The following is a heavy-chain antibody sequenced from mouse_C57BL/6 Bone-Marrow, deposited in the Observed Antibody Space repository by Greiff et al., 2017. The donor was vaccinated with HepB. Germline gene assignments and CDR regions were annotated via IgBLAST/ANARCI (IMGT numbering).Heavy chain of an antibody. CDR1: GYTFTSYT. CDR2: INPSSGYT. D-gene: IGHD2-14*01. V-gene: IGHV1-4*01. Sequence: VQLQQSGAELARPGASVKMSCKASGYTFTSYTMHWVKQRPGQGLEWIGYINPSSGYTKYNQKFKDKATLTADKSSSTAYMQLSSLTSEDSAVYYCARRGYARYWDFDVWGTGTTVTVSS. CDR3: ARRGYARYWDFDV. J-gene: IGHJ1*03.